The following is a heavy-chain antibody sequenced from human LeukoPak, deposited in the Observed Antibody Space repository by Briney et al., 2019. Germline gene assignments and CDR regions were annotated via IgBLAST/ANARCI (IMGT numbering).Heavy chain of an antibody. CDR3: AKAEHYYYYYGMDV. CDR2: IKQDGSEK. J-gene: IGHJ6*02. D-gene: IGHD1-14*01. Sequence: PGGSLRLSCAASGFTFSRYWMSWVRQAPGKGLEWVANIKQDGSEKYYVDSVKGRFTISRDNSKNTLYLQMNSLRAEDTAVYYCAKAEHYYYYYGMDVWGQGTTVTVSS. V-gene: IGHV3-7*03. CDR1: GFTFSRYW.